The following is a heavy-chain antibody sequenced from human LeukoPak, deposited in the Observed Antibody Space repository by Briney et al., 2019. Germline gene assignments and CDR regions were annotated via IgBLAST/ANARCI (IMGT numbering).Heavy chain of an antibody. Sequence: PGGSLRLSCAASGLTFSNYEMHWVRQAQGKGLEWVSYIISSGSDIYYADSVKGRFTISRDSSKNTLFLQMNRLRPEDAAVYYCAKAPVTTCRGAFCYPFDYWGLGTLVTVSS. J-gene: IGHJ4*02. V-gene: IGHV3-48*03. CDR1: GLTFSNYE. CDR2: IISSGSDI. D-gene: IGHD2-15*01. CDR3: AKAPVTTCRGAFCYPFDY.